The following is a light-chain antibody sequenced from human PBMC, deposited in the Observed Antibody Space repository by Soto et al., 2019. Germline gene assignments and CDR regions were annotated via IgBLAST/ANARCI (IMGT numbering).Light chain of an antibody. CDR1: QSVSSSY. V-gene: IGKV3-20*01. J-gene: IGKJ4*01. CDR2: GAS. CDR3: QQYGSSPLLT. Sequence: EIVLTQSPGTLSLSPGERATLSCRASQSVSSSYLAWYQQKPGQAPRLLIYGASSRATGIPDRFSGSGSGTHFPLSISRLEPEDLAVYYCQQYGSSPLLTFGGGTKVEIK.